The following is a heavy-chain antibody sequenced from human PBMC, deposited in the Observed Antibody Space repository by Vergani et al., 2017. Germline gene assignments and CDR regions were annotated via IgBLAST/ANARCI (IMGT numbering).Heavy chain of an antibody. CDR3: AIETQTVGAPDFDY. CDR2: IIPIFGTA. D-gene: IGHD1-26*01. CDR1: GGTFSSYA. Sequence: QVQLVQSGAEVKKPGSSVKVSCKASGGTFSSYAISWVRQAPGQGLEWMGGIIPIFGTANYAQKFQGRVTITADESTSTAYMERSSLRSEDTAVYYCAIETQTVGAPDFDYWGQGTLVTVSS. V-gene: IGHV1-69*12. J-gene: IGHJ4*02.